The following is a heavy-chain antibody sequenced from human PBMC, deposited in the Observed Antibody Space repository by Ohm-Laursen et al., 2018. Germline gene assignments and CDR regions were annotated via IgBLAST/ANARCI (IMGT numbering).Heavy chain of an antibody. D-gene: IGHD6-13*01. J-gene: IGHJ5*02. CDR2: IYYSGST. CDR1: GGSISSYY. CDR3: ARARIAAAESWFDP. Sequence: SETLSLTCTVSGGSISSYYWSWIRQPPGKGLEWIGYIYYSGSTNYNPSLKSLVTISVDTSKNQFSLKLSSVTAADTAVYYCARARIAAAESWFDPWGQGTLVTVSS. V-gene: IGHV4-59*12.